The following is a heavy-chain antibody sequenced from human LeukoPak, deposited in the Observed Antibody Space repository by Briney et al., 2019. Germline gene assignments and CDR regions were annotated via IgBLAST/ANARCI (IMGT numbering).Heavy chain of an antibody. V-gene: IGHV3-30*04. CDR2: ISYDGSYK. CDR1: EFTFSSYS. Sequence: GRSLRLSCAASEFTFSSYSMHWVRQAPGKGLEWVALISYDGSYKDYADSVKGRFTISRDNAKNSLYLQMNSLRAEDTAVYYCARGSDYGDYAEYFQHWGQGTLVTVSS. J-gene: IGHJ1*01. D-gene: IGHD4-17*01. CDR3: ARGSDYGDYAEYFQH.